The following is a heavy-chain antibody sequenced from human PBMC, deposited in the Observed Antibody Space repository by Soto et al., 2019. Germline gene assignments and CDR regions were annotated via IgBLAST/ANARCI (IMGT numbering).Heavy chain of an antibody. Sequence: EVQLVESGGDLAQPGGSLRLSCAASGFTFSNYEGNWVRQGPGNGLEWISYITTSGDVMYYAGSVRGRFTVSRDSAKNSVYLQMNSLRVADTGVYYCAREDINCGGDCFFLWGQGTLVTVSS. V-gene: IGHV3-48*03. J-gene: IGHJ4*02. CDR2: ITTSGDVM. D-gene: IGHD2-21*02. CDR3: AREDINCGGDCFFL. CDR1: GFTFSNYE.